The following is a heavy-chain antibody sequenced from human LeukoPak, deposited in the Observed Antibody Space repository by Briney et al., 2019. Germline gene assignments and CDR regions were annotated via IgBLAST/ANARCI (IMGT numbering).Heavy chain of an antibody. V-gene: IGHV3-21*01. CDR1: GFTFSSYS. Sequence: GGSLRLSCAASGFTFSSYSMNWVRQAPGEGLEWVSSISSSSSYIYYADSVKGRFTISRDNAKNSLYLQMNSLRAEDTAVYYCARALSGSYGYGAFDIWGQGTMVTVSS. CDR3: ARALSGSYGYGAFDI. D-gene: IGHD1-26*01. J-gene: IGHJ3*02. CDR2: ISSSSSYI.